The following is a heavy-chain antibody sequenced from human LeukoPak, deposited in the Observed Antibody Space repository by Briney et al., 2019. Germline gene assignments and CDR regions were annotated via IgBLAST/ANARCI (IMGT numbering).Heavy chain of an antibody. Sequence: SETLSLXCTVSGFSISSYYWSWIRQPPGKGLEWIGYIYYSGSTNYNPSLKSRVTITVDTSKNQFSLKLSSVTAADTAVYYCARSYDSIDNYFDYWGQGTLVTVSS. V-gene: IGHV4-59*01. D-gene: IGHD3-22*01. CDR1: GFSISSYY. CDR2: IYYSGST. J-gene: IGHJ4*02. CDR3: ARSYDSIDNYFDY.